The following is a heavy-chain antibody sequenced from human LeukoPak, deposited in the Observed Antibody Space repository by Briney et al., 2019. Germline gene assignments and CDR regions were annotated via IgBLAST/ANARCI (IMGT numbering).Heavy chain of an antibody. J-gene: IGHJ4*02. Sequence: PGRSLRLSCAASGFTFSSYAMHWVRQAPGKGLEWVAVISYDGSNKYYADSAKGRFTISRDNSKNTLYLQMNSLRAEDTAVYYCARDNDYYFDYWGQGTLVTVSS. D-gene: IGHD3-3*01. CDR3: ARDNDYYFDY. CDR2: ISYDGSNK. CDR1: GFTFSSYA. V-gene: IGHV3-30-3*01.